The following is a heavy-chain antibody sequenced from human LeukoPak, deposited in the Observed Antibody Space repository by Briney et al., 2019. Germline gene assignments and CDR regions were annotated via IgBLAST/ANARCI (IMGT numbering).Heavy chain of an antibody. CDR3: AKGPYSSYGFDY. V-gene: IGHV3-23*01. CDR2: ISDSGGTT. D-gene: IGHD2-21*01. Sequence: GSLRLSCAASGFTFSSYTMTWVRQAPGKGLEWVSGISDSGGTTPHADSVKGRFTISRDNSKNTLYLQMNSLRAEDTAVYYCAKGPYSSYGFDYWGQGTLVTVSS. CDR1: GFTFSSYT. J-gene: IGHJ4*02.